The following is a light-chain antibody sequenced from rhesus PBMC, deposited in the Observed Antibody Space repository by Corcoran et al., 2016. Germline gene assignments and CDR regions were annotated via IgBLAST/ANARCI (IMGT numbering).Light chain of an antibody. CDR2: GAS. Sequence: EIVMTQSPATLSLSPGERATLSCRASQSVSSSLAWYQQKTGQAPKLLIYGASRRATGIPDRFSGSGSGTEVTLTISSLEPEDVGVYYCQQDDSWPLTFGGGTKVELK. CDR3: QQDDSWPLT. CDR1: QSVSSS. V-gene: IGKV3-42*01. J-gene: IGKJ4*01.